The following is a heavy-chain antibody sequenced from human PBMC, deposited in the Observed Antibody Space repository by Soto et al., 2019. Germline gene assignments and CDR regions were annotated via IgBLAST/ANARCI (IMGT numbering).Heavy chain of an antibody. J-gene: IGHJ4*02. CDR3: ARDLSWGKYLDS. V-gene: IGHV3-33*01. D-gene: IGHD3-16*01. CDR2: MWYGGSYT. CDR1: GFTFSTYG. Sequence: QVQLVESGGGVVQPGRSLRLSCAASGFTFSTYGMHWVRQVPGKGLEWVAVMWYGGSYTNYADSVKGRFTISRDNSKNTVYLQMNSLRAEDTAVYYCARDLSWGKYLDSLGQGTLVTVSS.